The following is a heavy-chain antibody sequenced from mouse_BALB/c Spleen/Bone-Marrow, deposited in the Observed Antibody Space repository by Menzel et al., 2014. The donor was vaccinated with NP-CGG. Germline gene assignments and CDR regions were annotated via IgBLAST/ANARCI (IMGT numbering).Heavy chain of an antibody. CDR3: RAAIFYGNSSDV. V-gene: IGHV14-4*02. Sequence: VQLQQSGSELGKPGSSVKLSCTASGFNIKDTYMHWIKQRPEHGLEWIGWIDPENGDTEYAPKFQGKATMTADTSSNTASLQLSSLLSEATAIYYCRAAIFYGNSSDVWC. D-gene: IGHD2-1*01. CDR1: GFNIKDTY. CDR2: IDPENGDT. J-gene: IGHJ1*01.